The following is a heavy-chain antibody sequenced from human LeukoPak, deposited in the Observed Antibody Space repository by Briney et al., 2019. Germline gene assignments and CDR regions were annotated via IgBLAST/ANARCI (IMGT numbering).Heavy chain of an antibody. V-gene: IGHV3-23*01. CDR2: ISGSGGST. Sequence: GGPLRLSCAASGFTFSSYAMSWVRQAPGKGLEWVSAISGSGGSTYYADSVKGRFTISRDNSKNTLYLQMSSLRAEDTAVYYCARDTSSGCDYWGQGTLVTVSS. D-gene: IGHD6-19*01. CDR1: GFTFSSYA. CDR3: ARDTSSGCDY. J-gene: IGHJ4*02.